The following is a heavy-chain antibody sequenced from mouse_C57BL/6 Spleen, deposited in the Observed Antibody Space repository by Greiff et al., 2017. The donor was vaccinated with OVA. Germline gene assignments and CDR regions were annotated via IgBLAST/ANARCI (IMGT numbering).Heavy chain of an antibody. V-gene: IGHV1-55*01. J-gene: IGHJ1*03. CDR2: IYPGSGST. CDR1: GYTFTSYW. D-gene: IGHD1-1*01. Sequence: QVQLKQPGAELVKPGASVKMSCKASGYTFTSYWITWVKQRPGQGLEWIGYIYPGSGSTNYNEKFKSKATLTVDTSSSTAYMQLSSLTSEDSAVYYCARITTTVVATRYFDVWGTGTTVTVSS. CDR3: ARITTTVVATRYFDV.